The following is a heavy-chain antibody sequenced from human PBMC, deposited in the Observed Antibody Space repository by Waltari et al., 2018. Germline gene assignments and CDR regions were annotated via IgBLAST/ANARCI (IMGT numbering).Heavy chain of an antibody. V-gene: IGHV4-39*01. CDR2: IYYSGRT. CDR1: GGSIRSSSYY. J-gene: IGHJ6*02. Sequence: QLQLQESGPGLVKPSETLSLTCTVSGGSIRSSSYYWGWIRQPPGKGLEWIGSIYYSGRTYSNPSLKSRVTISVETSKNQVSLRLSSVTAADTAVYYCARLGGGNSTDYYYYYGMDVWGQGTTVTVSS. CDR3: ARLGGGNSTDYYYYYGMDV. D-gene: IGHD2-21*02.